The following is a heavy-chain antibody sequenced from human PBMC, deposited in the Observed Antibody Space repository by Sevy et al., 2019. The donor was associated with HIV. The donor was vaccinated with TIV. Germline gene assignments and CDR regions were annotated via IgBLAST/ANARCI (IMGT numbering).Heavy chain of an antibody. CDR3: AKDSGGAMGSFDY. V-gene: IGHV3-30*04. J-gene: IGHJ4*02. D-gene: IGHD5-18*01. CDR2: ISYDGSNK. CDR1: GFTFSSYA. Sequence: GGSLRLSCAASGFTFSSYAMHWVRQAPGKGLEWVAVISYDGSNKYYADSVKGRFTISRDNSKNTLYLQMNSLRAEDTAVYYCAKDSGGAMGSFDYWGQGTLVTVSS.